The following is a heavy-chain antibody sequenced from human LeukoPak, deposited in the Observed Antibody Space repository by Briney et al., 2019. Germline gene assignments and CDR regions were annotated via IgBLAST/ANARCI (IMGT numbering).Heavy chain of an antibody. CDR2: ISYDGSNK. V-gene: IGHV3-30*04. CDR1: GFTFSSYA. CDR3: ARVVESCSGGSCYSAYIDYYYYMDV. Sequence: GGSLRLSCAASGFTFSSYAMHWVRQAPGKGLEWVAVISYDGSNKYYADSVKGRFTISRDNSKNTLYLQMNSLRAEDTAVYYCARVVESCSGGSCYSAYIDYYYYMDVWGKGTTVTISS. J-gene: IGHJ6*03. D-gene: IGHD2-15*01.